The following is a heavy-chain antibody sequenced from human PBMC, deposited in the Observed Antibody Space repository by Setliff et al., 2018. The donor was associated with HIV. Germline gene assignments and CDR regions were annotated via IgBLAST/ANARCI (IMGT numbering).Heavy chain of an antibody. CDR1: GFTFGDHP. CDR3: TRSGYCTNGVCYPYYFDY. J-gene: IGHJ4*02. V-gene: IGHV3-49*03. D-gene: IGHD2-8*01. CDR2: IRTKGYGATT. Sequence: GGSLRLSCITSGFTFGDHPMGWFRQAPGKGLEWVSFIRTKGYGATTEYAASVEGRFTISRDDSKGIAYLQMNSLKTEDTAVYYCTRSGYCTNGVCYPYYFDYWGQGTLVTVSS.